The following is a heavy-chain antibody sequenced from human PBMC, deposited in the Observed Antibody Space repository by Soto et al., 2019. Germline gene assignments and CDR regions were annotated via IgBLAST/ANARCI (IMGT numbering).Heavy chain of an antibody. D-gene: IGHD3-3*01. CDR2: ISGSGGST. CDR3: ANELIPVRAFDI. Sequence: GGSLRLSCAASGFTFSSYAMSWVRQAPGKGLEWVSAISGSGGSTHYADSVKGRFTISRDNSKNTLYLQMNSLRAEDTAVYYCANELIPVRAFDIWGQGTMVTVSS. V-gene: IGHV3-23*01. CDR1: GFTFSSYA. J-gene: IGHJ3*02.